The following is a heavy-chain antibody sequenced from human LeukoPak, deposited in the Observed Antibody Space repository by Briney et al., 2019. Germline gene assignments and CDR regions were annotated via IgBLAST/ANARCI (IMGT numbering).Heavy chain of an antibody. CDR1: GFTFSVYA. V-gene: IGHV3-23*01. D-gene: IGHD3-16*01. Sequence: GGSLRLSCVASGFTFSVYAMNWVRQAPGKGLEWVSTISVTGNTHYADSVKGRFTIFRHNSKSTLYLHMNNLRADDTAIYYCTKDHDSSGLYQDRDYWGQGNLAAASS. CDR2: ISVTGNT. J-gene: IGHJ4*02. CDR3: TKDHDSSGLYQDRDY.